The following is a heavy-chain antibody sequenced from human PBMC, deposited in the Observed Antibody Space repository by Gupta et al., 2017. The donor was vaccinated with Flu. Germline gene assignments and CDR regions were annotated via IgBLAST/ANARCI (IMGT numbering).Heavy chain of an antibody. CDR3: ARRGGGSYFGELDF. CDR1: EFTFSTYG. V-gene: IGHV3-33*01. D-gene: IGHD1-26*01. CDR2: IWYNGSNK. Sequence: QAQLVESGGGVVQPGRSLRLSCAASEFTFSTYGMHWVGQAPGKGLEWVAFIWYNGSNKYYADSVKGRFTISRDNSKTTLFLQMNSLRADDTAVYYCARRGGGSYFGELDFWGQGTLVTVSS. J-gene: IGHJ4*02.